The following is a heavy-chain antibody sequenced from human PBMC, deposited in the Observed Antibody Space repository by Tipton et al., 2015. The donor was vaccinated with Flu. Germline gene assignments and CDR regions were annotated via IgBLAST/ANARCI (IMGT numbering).Heavy chain of an antibody. CDR1: GFTFSSYW. Sequence: QLVQSGGGLVQPGGSLRLSCAASGFTFSSYWMTWVRQAPGKGLEWVANIKQDGSVKYYVDSVKGRFTISRDNAKNSLYLQMNSLTAEDTAMYYCVREVGGPQGYWGQGSLVIVSS. D-gene: IGHD3-16*01. CDR2: IKQDGSVK. CDR3: VREVGGPQGY. V-gene: IGHV3-7*01. J-gene: IGHJ4*02.